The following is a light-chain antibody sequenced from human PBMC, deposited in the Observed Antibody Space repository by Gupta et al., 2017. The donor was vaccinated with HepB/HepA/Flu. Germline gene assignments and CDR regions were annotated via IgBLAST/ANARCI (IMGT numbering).Light chain of an antibody. Sequence: SFQLTHPLAVPVSPRQTTSITCSGDKLGDKYVSWYQQKPGQSPLLVMYQDTNRPAVIPVRFSDSNSGTTANISIGETQDKDDDDYYCQAWNSSTVVFGGGTKLTVL. J-gene: IGLJ2*01. CDR1: KLGDKY. V-gene: IGLV3-1*01. CDR3: QAWNSSTVV. CDR2: QDT.